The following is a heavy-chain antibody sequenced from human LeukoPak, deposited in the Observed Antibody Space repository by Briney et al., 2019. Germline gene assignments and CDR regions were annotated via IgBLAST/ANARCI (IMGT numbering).Heavy chain of an antibody. D-gene: IGHD1-26*01. J-gene: IGHJ4*02. V-gene: IGHV4-59*01. Sequence: PSETLSLTCTVSGGSISSYYWSWIRQPPGKGLEWIGYIYYSGSTNYNPSLKSRVTISVDTSKNQFSLKLSSVTAADTAVYYCARDDQWEPPDYWGQGTLVTVSS. CDR2: IYYSGST. CDR1: GGSISSYY. CDR3: ARDDQWEPPDY.